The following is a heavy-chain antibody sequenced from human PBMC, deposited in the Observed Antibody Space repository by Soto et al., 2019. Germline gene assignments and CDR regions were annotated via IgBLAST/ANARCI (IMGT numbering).Heavy chain of an antibody. CDR3: ASHMEEQQLFPLYYYYGMDV. CDR1: GGSISSYY. Sequence: QVQLQESGPGLVKPSETLSLTCTVSGGSISSYYWSWIRQPPGKGLEWIGYIYYSGSTNYNPSLKSRVTISVDTSKNQFSLKLSSVTAADTAVYYCASHMEEQQLFPLYYYYGMDVWGQGTTVTVSS. D-gene: IGHD6-13*01. V-gene: IGHV4-59*08. CDR2: IYYSGST. J-gene: IGHJ6*02.